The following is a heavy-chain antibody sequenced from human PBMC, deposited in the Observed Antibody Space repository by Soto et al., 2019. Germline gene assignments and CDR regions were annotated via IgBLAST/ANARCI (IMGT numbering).Heavy chain of an antibody. CDR2: ISSSSSYI. CDR1: GFTFSSYS. V-gene: IGHV3-21*01. J-gene: IGHJ4*02. Sequence: GALRLSCAASGFTFSSYSMNWVRQAPGKGLEWVSAISSSSSYIYYADSVKGRFTISRDNAKSSLYLQRNSLRAEDTAVYYCARDPSRPSSYYSSGYYDYWGQGTLVTVSS. CDR3: ARDPSRPSSYYSSGYYDY. D-gene: IGHD3-22*01.